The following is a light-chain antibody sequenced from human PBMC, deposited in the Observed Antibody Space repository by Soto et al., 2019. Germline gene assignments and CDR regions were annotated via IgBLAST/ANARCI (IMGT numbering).Light chain of an antibody. CDR2: NAS. CDR1: QSLSTY. J-gene: IGKJ3*01. Sequence: DIVLTQSPATLSLSPGDRATLSCRASQSLSTYLAWYQQRPGQAPRLLIYNASNRAPGIPDRFSGSGSGTHFTLTISSLEPEDFAFYYCQERTNWPRFTFGPGTKVDIK. CDR3: QERTNWPRFT. V-gene: IGKV3-11*01.